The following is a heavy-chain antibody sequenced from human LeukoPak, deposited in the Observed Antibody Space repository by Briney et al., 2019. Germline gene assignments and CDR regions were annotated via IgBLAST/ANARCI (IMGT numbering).Heavy chain of an antibody. CDR3: ARDWGITMVRGVKGNY. Sequence: SETLSLTCTVSGGSISSYYWSWIRQPPGKGLEWIGYIYYSGSTNYNPSLKSRVTISVDTSKNQFSLRLSSVTAADTAVYYCARDWGITMVRGVKGNYWGQGTLVTVSS. J-gene: IGHJ4*02. V-gene: IGHV4-59*12. CDR1: GGSISSYY. CDR2: IYYSGST. D-gene: IGHD3-10*01.